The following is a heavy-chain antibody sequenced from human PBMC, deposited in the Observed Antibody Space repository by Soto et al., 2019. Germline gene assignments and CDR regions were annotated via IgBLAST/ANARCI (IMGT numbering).Heavy chain of an antibody. Sequence: ASVKVSCKASGYTFTSYDINWVRQATGQGLEWMGWMNPNSGNTGYAQKFQGRVTMTRNTSISTAYMELNSLRAEDTAVYYCARDRDRSIPYDFWSGYHGAYFDYWGQGTLVTVSS. CDR1: GYTFTSYD. CDR2: MNPNSGNT. J-gene: IGHJ4*02. CDR3: ARDRDRSIPYDFWSGYHGAYFDY. V-gene: IGHV1-8*01. D-gene: IGHD3-3*01.